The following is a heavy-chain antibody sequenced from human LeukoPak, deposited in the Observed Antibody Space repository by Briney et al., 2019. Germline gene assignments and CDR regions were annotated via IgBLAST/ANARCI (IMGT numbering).Heavy chain of an antibody. V-gene: IGHV3-23*01. D-gene: IGHD3-22*01. J-gene: IGHJ3*02. Sequence: GGSLRLSCAASGFTVSSNYMSWVRQAPGKGLEWVSAISGSGGSTYYADSVKGRFTISRDNSKNTLYLQMNSLRAEDTAVYYCAKDPDYYDSSGYSFDIWGQGTMVTVSS. CDR2: ISGSGGST. CDR1: GFTVSSNY. CDR3: AKDPDYYDSSGYSFDI.